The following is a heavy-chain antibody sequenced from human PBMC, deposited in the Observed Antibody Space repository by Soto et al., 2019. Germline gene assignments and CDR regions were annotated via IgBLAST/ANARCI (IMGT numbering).Heavy chain of an antibody. V-gene: IGHV3-23*01. Sequence: EVQLLESGGGLVQPGGSLRLSCAASGFTFSNFALTWVRRAPGKGLEWVSAISANGVSTYYADSVKGRFTISRDTSKNTLYLQVSSLRAEDTAVYYCARDIVVVPAAIKSPNYYYGMDVWGQGTTVTVSS. J-gene: IGHJ6*02. CDR3: ARDIVVVPAAIKSPNYYYGMDV. D-gene: IGHD2-2*02. CDR2: ISANGVST. CDR1: GFTFSNFA.